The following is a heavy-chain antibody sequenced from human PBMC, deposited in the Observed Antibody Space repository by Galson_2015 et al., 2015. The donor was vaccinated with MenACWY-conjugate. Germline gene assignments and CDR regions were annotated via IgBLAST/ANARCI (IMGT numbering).Heavy chain of an antibody. J-gene: IGHJ4*02. CDR3: VKLLARR. Sequence: SLRLSCAASGFTFSSYAMHWVRQAPGKGLEYDSAISSNGGSTYYADSVKGRFTISRDNSKNTLYLQMSSLRAEDTAVYYCVKLLARRWGQGTLVTVSS. CDR2: ISSNGGST. CDR1: GFTFSSYA. D-gene: IGHD3-3*02. V-gene: IGHV3-64D*09.